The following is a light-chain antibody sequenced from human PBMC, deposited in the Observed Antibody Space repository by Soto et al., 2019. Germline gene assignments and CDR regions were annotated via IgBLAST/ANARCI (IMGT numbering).Light chain of an antibody. CDR2: AAS. J-gene: IGKJ5*01. CDR1: QDINTY. Sequence: DIEWTQSPSFLSASVGDRVTITCRASQDINTYLAWYQQKPGKAPKLLIFAASTLQNGVPSRFSGSGSGTEFTVTITSLQPEDFATYYCQQRKSYPITFGQGTRLEIK. V-gene: IGKV1-9*01. CDR3: QQRKSYPIT.